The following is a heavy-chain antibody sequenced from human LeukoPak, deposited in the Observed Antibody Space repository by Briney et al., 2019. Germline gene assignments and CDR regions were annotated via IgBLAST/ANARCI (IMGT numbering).Heavy chain of an antibody. V-gene: IGHV3-49*03. CDR2: IRSKAYGGTT. D-gene: IGHD3-9*01. Sequence: PGGSLRLSCTASGFTFGDYAMSWFRQAPGKGLEWVGFIRSKAYGGTTEYAASVKGRFTISRDDSKSIAYLQMNCLKTEDTAVYYCTRSEDILRYFDWLLYGDAFDIWGQGTMVTVSS. CDR3: TRSEDILRYFDWLLYGDAFDI. CDR1: GFTFGDYA. J-gene: IGHJ3*02.